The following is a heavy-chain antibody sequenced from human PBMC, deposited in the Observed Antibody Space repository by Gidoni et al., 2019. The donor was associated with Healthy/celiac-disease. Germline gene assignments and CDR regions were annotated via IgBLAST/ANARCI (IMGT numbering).Heavy chain of an antibody. Sequence: QVQLQQWGAGLLKPSETLSLTCAVYGGSFIGYYWSWIRQPPGKGLEWIGEINHSGSTNYNPSLKSRVTISVDTSKNQFSLKLSSVTAADTAVYYCARGLSGGGYYYYGMDVWGQGTTVTVSS. D-gene: IGHD1-26*01. J-gene: IGHJ6*02. CDR3: ARGLSGGGYYYYGMDV. V-gene: IGHV4-34*01. CDR2: INHSGST. CDR1: GGSFIGYY.